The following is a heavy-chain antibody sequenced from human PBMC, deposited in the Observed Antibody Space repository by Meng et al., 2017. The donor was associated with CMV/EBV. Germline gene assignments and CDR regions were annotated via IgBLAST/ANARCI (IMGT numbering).Heavy chain of an antibody. D-gene: IGHD5-18*01. V-gene: IGHV3-15*01. J-gene: IGHJ3*02. Sequence: GESLKISCAASGFTFSDAWMSWVRQAPGKGLEWIGRIKSKADGGTTDYAAPVKGRFTITRDDSQNTLYLQMNSLKAEDTAVYYCARDGYSYGRWDAFDIWGQGTMVTVSS. CDR3: ARDGYSYGRWDAFDI. CDR2: IKSKADGGTT. CDR1: GFTFSDAW.